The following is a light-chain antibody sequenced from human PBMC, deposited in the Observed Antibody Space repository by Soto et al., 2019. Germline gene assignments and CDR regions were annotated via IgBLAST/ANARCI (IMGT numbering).Light chain of an antibody. V-gene: IGKV3-20*01. CDR3: QQYVTSPM. Sequence: DIVLTQSPGTLSLSPGDRATLSCRASQSVSSSYLAWHQQKPGQAPRLLINGASRRATGIPDRFSGSGSGTDFTLTISRLEPEDFAVYYCQQYVTSPMFGQGTKIEIK. J-gene: IGKJ1*01. CDR2: GAS. CDR1: QSVSSSY.